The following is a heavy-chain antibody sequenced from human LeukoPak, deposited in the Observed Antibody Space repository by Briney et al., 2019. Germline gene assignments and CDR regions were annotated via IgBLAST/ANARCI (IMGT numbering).Heavy chain of an antibody. J-gene: IGHJ4*02. V-gene: IGHV3-73*01. Sequence: GGSLRLSCAASGFTFSGSAMHWVRQASGKGLEWVGRIRSKANSYATAYAASVKGRFTISRDISKNTLYLQMNSLRAEDTAVYYCAVVDSSGWYCHDYWGQGTLVTVSS. CDR3: AVVDSSGWYCHDY. CDR1: GFTFSGSA. CDR2: IRSKANSYAT. D-gene: IGHD6-19*01.